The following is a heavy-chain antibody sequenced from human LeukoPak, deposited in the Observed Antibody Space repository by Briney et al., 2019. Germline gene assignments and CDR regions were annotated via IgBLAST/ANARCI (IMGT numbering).Heavy chain of an antibody. CDR2: VYQSGTT. J-gene: IGHJ4*02. D-gene: IGHD5-18*01. CDR1: GFSISSGHY. V-gene: IGHV4-38-2*02. Sequence: SETLSLTCTVSGFSISSGHYWGWVRQPPGAGLEGIGSVYQSGTTYYNPSLKSRVTTSVDMSKNQFSLTLRPVTAADPAVYYCARIFIRNGYSSYFDCWGQGTLVTVSS. CDR3: ARIFIRNGYSSYFDC.